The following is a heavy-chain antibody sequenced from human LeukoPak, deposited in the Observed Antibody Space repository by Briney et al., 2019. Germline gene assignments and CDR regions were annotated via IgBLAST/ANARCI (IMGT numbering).Heavy chain of an antibody. V-gene: IGHV1-46*01. J-gene: IGHJ5*02. D-gene: IGHD6-19*01. CDR1: GGTFSSYA. CDR2: INPSGGST. CDR3: ARDIAVAGTRWFDP. Sequence: GASVKVSCKASGGTFSSYAISWVRQAPGQGLEWMGIINPSGGSTSYAQKFQGRVTMTRDMSTSTVYMELSSLRSEDTAVYYCARDIAVAGTRWFDPWGQGTLVTVSS.